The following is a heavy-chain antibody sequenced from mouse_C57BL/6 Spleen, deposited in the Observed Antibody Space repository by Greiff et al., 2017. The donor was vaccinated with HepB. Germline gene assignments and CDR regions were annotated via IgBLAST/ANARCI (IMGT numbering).Heavy chain of an antibody. CDR3: TIGGLAWFAY. J-gene: IGHJ3*01. CDR1: GFTFSSYA. V-gene: IGHV5-9-1*02. CDR2: ISSGGDYI. Sequence: EVQRVESGEGFVKPGGSLKLSCAASGFTFSSYAMSWVRQTPEKRLEWVAYISSGGDYIYYADTVKGRFTISRDNARNTLYLQMSSLKSEDTAMYYCTIGGLAWFAYWGQGTLVTVSA. D-gene: IGHD3-3*01.